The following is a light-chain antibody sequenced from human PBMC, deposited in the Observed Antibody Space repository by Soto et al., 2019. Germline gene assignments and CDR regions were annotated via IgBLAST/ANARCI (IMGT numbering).Light chain of an antibody. CDR2: AAS. V-gene: IGKV1-6*01. CDR3: LQDYNYPLT. CDR1: QGIRND. J-gene: IGKJ4*01. Sequence: AIHMTQSPSSLSASVGDRVTITCRASQGIRNDLGRYQQKPGKAPKLLIYAASSLQSGVPSRFSGSGSGTDFTLTISSLQPEDFATYYCLQDYNYPLTFGGGTKVEIK.